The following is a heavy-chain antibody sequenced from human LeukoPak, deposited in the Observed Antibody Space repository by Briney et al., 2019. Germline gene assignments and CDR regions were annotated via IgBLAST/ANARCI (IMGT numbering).Heavy chain of an antibody. CDR2: IYHSGST. Sequence: ASETLSLTCTVSGYSISSGYYWGWIRQPPGKGLEWIGSIYHSGSTYYNPSLKSRVTISVDTSKNQFSLKLSSVTAADTAVYYCARGRRIAAAGGLIGYWGQGTLVTVSS. CDR3: ARGRRIAAAGGLIGY. J-gene: IGHJ4*02. V-gene: IGHV4-38-2*02. CDR1: GYSISSGYY. D-gene: IGHD6-13*01.